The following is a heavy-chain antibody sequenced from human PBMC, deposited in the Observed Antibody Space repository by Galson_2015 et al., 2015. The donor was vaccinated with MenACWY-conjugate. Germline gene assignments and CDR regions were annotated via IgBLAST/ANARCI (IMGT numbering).Heavy chain of an antibody. CDR2: LSPGDSET. CDR1: GSTFPPYW. D-gene: IGHD2-8*02. CDR3: ARHPPGGRGMDV. J-gene: IGHJ6*02. V-gene: IGHV5-51*01. Sequence: QSGAEVTKPGESLKISCMGSGSTFPPYWIGWVRQLPGKGLEWMGILSPGDSETRYSPAFQGQVTISTDKSISTAYVQWDSLQASDTAMYFCARHPPGGRGMDVWGQGTTVTVSS.